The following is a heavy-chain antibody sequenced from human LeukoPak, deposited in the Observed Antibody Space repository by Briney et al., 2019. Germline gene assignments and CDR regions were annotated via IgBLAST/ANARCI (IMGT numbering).Heavy chain of an antibody. Sequence: SETLSLTCAVSGGSISSSNWWSWVRQPPGKGLEWIGEIYHSGSTNYNPSLKSRVTISVDKSKNQFSLKLSSVTAADTAVYYCARDDGGSGSYPPRYFDLWGRGTLVTVSS. CDR2: IYHSGST. V-gene: IGHV4-4*02. CDR3: ARDDGGSGSYPPRYFDL. CDR1: GGSISSSNW. J-gene: IGHJ2*01. D-gene: IGHD3-10*01.